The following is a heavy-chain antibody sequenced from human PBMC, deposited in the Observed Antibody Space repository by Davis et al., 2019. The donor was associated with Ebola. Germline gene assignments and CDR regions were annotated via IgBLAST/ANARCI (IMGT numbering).Heavy chain of an antibody. J-gene: IGHJ4*02. CDR1: GFTFNTNA. CDR2: ISASGRTV. V-gene: IGHV3-23*01. CDR3: AKDNGMSVTCVDF. D-gene: IGHD5/OR15-5a*01. Sequence: GWSLRLSCSASGFTFNTNAMSWVRQAPGKGLEWVSTISASGRTVEYAASMKGRFTISRDNSKNTLYLEMDSLRADDTAVYYCAKDNGMSVTCVDFWGQGTLVTVSS.